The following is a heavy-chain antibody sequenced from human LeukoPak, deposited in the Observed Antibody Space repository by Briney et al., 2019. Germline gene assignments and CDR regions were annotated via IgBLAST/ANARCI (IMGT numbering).Heavy chain of an antibody. Sequence: PSETLSLTCAVFGGSFDGYYWSWIRQPPGKGLEWIGEITYDGSTNYNPSLKSRVTISVDTSKIQFSLNLSSVTAADTAIYYCARGLASGYPPIPFDYWGQGTQVTVPS. CDR1: GGSFDGYY. J-gene: IGHJ4*02. V-gene: IGHV4-34*01. CDR3: ARGLASGYPPIPFDY. CDR2: ITYDGST. D-gene: IGHD3-3*01.